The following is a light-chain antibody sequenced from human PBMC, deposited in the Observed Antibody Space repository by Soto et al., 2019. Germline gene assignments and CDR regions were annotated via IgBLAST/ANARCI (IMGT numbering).Light chain of an antibody. J-gene: IGKJ3*01. Sequence: DIQMTQSPPSLSASVGDRVTITCQASTDISNSLNWYQQKLGKAPKLLIYDASTLETGVSSRFSGSGSGTDFTLTISSLQPEDSATYYCQHFDSLPLSFGPGTKVQIK. CDR3: QHFDSLPLS. CDR2: DAS. CDR1: TDISNS. V-gene: IGKV1-33*01.